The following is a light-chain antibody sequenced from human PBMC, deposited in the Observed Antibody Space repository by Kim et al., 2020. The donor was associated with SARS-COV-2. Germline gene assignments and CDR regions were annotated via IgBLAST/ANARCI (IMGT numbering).Light chain of an antibody. V-gene: IGLV2-14*01. CDR2: DGN. CDR3: SSYSSRSTF. CDR1: SSDVGGFKY. J-gene: IGLJ2*01. Sequence: QPVLTQPASVSGSPGQSITISCTGTSSDVGGFKYVSWYQQHPGKAPELMIYDGNKRHSGVSIRFSASKSGNTASLTISGLQAEDEADCYCSSYSSRSTFFGGGTKVTVL.